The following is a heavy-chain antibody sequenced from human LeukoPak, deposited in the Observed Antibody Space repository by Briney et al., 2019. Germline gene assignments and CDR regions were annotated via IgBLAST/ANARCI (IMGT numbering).Heavy chain of an antibody. Sequence: PGGSLRLSCAASGFTFSTYAMSWVRQAPGKELEWVANIKQDGSEKYYVDSVKGRFTISRDNAKNSLYLQMNSLRAEDTAVYYCARGGDYYCSGGSCYDYWGQGTLVTVSS. V-gene: IGHV3-7*01. CDR3: ARGGDYYCSGGSCYDY. CDR2: IKQDGSEK. CDR1: GFTFSTYA. D-gene: IGHD2-15*01. J-gene: IGHJ4*02.